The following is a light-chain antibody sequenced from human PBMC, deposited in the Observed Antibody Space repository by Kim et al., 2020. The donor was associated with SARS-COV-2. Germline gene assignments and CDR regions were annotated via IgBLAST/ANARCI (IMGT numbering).Light chain of an antibody. CDR1: KLGDKY. J-gene: IGLJ3*02. CDR3: QAWDSSTGV. V-gene: IGLV3-1*01. CDR2: QDS. Sequence: YELTQPPSVSVSPRQTASITCSGDKLGDKYACWYQQKPGQSPVLVIYQDSKRPSGIPERFSGSNSGNTATLTISGTQAMDEADYYCQAWDSSTGVFGGGTQLTVL.